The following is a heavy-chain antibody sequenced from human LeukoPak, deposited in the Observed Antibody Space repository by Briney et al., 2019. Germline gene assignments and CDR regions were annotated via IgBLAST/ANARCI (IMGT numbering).Heavy chain of an antibody. Sequence: GGSLRLSCAASGINVSSNYMTWIRQAPGKGLEWVSLIYGGDAAYYAESVRGRFMISRDNLKNTMFLQMNSLRVEDTAVYYCVTSTGQQFIPYDYWGQGTHVTVSS. CDR3: VTSTGQQFIPYDY. J-gene: IGHJ4*02. V-gene: IGHV3-66*02. CDR2: IYGGDAA. CDR1: GINVSSNY. D-gene: IGHD6-13*01.